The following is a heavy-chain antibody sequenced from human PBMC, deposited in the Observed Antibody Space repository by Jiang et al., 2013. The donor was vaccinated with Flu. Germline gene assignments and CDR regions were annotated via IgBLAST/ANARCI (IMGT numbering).Heavy chain of an antibody. D-gene: IGHD3-9*01. V-gene: IGHV5-51*01. CDR2: IYPGDSDT. J-gene: IGHJ3*02. Sequence: GAEVKKPGESLRISCKGSGYSFTNYWIGWVRQMPGKGLEWMGIIYPGDSDTKYSPSFKGQVTISADKSINTAYLQWSSLKASDTAMYYCARLMNGYSSAFDIWGQGTMVTVSS. CDR1: GYSFTNYW. CDR3: ARLMNGYSSAFDI.